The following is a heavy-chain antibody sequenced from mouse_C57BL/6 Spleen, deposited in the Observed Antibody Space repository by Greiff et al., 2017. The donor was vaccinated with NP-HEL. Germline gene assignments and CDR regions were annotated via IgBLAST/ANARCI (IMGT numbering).Heavy chain of an antibody. J-gene: IGHJ2*01. CDR1: GYAFSSYW. D-gene: IGHD1-1*01. CDR2: IYPGDGDT. CDR3: AREVTTVVPYYFDY. V-gene: IGHV1-80*01. Sequence: QVQLQQSGAELVKPGASVKISCKASGYAFSSYWMNWVKQRPGKGLEWIGQIYPGDGDTNYNGKFKGKATLTADKSSSTAYMQLSSLTSEDSAVYFFAREVTTVVPYYFDYWGQGTTLTVSS.